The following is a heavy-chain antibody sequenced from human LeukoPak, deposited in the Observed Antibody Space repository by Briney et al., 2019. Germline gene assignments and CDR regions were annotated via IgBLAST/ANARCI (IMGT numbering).Heavy chain of an antibody. J-gene: IGHJ4*02. D-gene: IGHD2-2*02. CDR1: GYTFTSCY. CDR2: INPSGGST. CDR3: ARDGPKAADIEGVDY. Sequence: ASVKVSCKASGYTFTSCYMHWVRQAPGQGLEWMGIINPSGGSTSYAQKFQGRVTMTRDTSTSTVYMELSSLRSEDTAVYYCARDGPKAADIEGVDYWGQGTLVTVSS. V-gene: IGHV1-46*01.